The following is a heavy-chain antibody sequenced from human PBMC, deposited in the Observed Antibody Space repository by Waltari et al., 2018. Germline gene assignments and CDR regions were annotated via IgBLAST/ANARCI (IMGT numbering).Heavy chain of an antibody. J-gene: IGHJ3*02. V-gene: IGHV4-31*03. Sequence: QVQLQESGPGLVKPSQTLSLTCTVSGGSISSGGYYWSWIRQHPGKGLEWIGYIYYSGSTYYNPSLKSRVTISVDTSKNQFSLKLSSVTAADTAVYYCARGNDSSGPSEGKDAFDIWGQGTMVTVSS. D-gene: IGHD3-22*01. CDR2: IYYSGST. CDR3: ARGNDSSGPSEGKDAFDI. CDR1: GGSISSGGYY.